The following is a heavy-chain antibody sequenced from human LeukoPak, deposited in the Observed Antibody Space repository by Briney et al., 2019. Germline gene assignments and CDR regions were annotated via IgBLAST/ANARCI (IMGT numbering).Heavy chain of an antibody. J-gene: IGHJ4*02. CDR1: GGSISSHY. CDR3: ARETRDSSWFDY. D-gene: IGHD6-13*01. Sequence: SETLSLTCTVSGGSISSHYWSWIRQPAGKGLEWIGRIYTSGSTNYNPSLKSRVTMSVDTSKNQFSLKLSSVTAADTAVYYCARETRDSSWFDYWGQGTLVTVSS. V-gene: IGHV4-4*07. CDR2: IYTSGST.